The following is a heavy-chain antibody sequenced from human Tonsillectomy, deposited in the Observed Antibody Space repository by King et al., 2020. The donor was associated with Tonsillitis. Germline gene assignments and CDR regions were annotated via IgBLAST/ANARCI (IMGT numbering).Heavy chain of an antibody. Sequence: VQLVQSGGGLVKPGGSLRLSCAASGFTFSSYSMNWVRQAPGKGLEWVSSISSSSSYIYYADSVKGRFTISRDNAKNSLYLQMNSLRAEDTAVYYCARASRGGSAFDIWGQGTMVTVSS. CDR1: GFTFSSYS. J-gene: IGHJ3*02. CDR3: ARASRGGSAFDI. V-gene: IGHV3-21*01. CDR2: ISSSSSYI. D-gene: IGHD3-10*01.